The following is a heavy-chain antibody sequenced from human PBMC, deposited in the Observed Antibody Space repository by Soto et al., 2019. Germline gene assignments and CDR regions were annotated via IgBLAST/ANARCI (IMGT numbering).Heavy chain of an antibody. J-gene: IGHJ4*02. CDR2: ISSSSSYI. Sequence: PGGSLRLSCAASGFTFSSYSMNWVRQAPGKGLEWVSSISSSSSYIYYADSVKGRFTISRDNAKNSLYLQMNSLRAEDTAVYYCARDTLELLYYFDYWGQGTLVTVSS. CDR3: ARDTLELLYYFDY. V-gene: IGHV3-21*01. D-gene: IGHD1-7*01. CDR1: GFTFSSYS.